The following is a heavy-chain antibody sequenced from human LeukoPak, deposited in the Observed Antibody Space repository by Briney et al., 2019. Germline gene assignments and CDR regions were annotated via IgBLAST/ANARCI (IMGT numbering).Heavy chain of an antibody. Sequence: GGSLRLSCAASGFTFSSYWMSWVRQAPGKDLEWISFVSISSGTIYYADSVNGRFRISRDNAKSSLDLKMNSLRAEDTAVYYCARAMSTFGGVRNYFDSWGQGTLVTVSS. D-gene: IGHD3-16*01. CDR3: ARAMSTFGGVRNYFDS. V-gene: IGHV3-48*04. CDR1: GFTFSSYW. CDR2: VSISSGTI. J-gene: IGHJ4*02.